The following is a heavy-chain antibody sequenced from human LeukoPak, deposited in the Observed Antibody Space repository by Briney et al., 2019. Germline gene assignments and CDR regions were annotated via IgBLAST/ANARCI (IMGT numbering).Heavy chain of an antibody. CDR2: IRYDEINK. Sequence: GGSLRLSCAASGFTLSSFGIHWVRQAPGKGLEWVAFIRYDEINKYYADSVKGRFTISRDQSKKTVYLQMDSLRAEDTAVYYCAKDIGSYYDYWGQGILVTVSS. CDR1: GFTLSSFG. J-gene: IGHJ4*02. CDR3: AKDIGSYYDY. D-gene: IGHD3-10*01. V-gene: IGHV3-30*02.